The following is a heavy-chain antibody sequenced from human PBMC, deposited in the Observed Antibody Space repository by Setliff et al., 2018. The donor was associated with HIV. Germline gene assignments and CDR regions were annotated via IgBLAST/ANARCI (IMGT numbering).Heavy chain of an antibody. CDR3: ARELRDTWGVPPYYFDY. CDR1: GASINSGTYY. V-gene: IGHV4-61*02. J-gene: IGHJ4*02. CDR2: IYTSGST. D-gene: IGHD3-10*01. Sequence: SETLSLTCTVSGASINSGTYYWSWIRQPAGKGLQWIGRIYTSGSTYYSPSLKSRVTISLDTSKNQCSLRLSSVTAADTAVFYCARELRDTWGVPPYYFDYWGQGALVTVSS.